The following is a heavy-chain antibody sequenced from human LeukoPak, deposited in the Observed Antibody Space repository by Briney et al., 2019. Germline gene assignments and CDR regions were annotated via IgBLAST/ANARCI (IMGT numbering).Heavy chain of an antibody. J-gene: IGHJ4*02. D-gene: IGHD3-10*01. Sequence: PGGSLRLSCAASGFTFSSYSMSWVRQAPGKGLEWVANIKQDGSEKYYVDSVKGRFTISRDNAKNSLYLQMNSLRAEDTAVYYCARDLRLLWFGEPKSSFDYWGQGTLVTVSS. V-gene: IGHV3-7*03. CDR1: GFTFSSYS. CDR3: ARDLRLLWFGEPKSSFDY. CDR2: IKQDGSEK.